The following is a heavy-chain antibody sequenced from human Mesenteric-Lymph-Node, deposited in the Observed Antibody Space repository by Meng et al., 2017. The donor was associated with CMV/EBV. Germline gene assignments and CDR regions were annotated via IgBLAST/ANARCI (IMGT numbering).Heavy chain of an antibody. J-gene: IGHJ5*02. Sequence: SETLSLTCTVSGGSISNYYWSWIRQPPGKGLEWIGYIYYSGSTSYNPSLKSRVTISVDTSRKQFSLKLTSVTAADTAVYYCARTLDSGSYKIDPWGQGILVTVSS. CDR3: ARTLDSGSYKIDP. CDR1: GGSISNYY. CDR2: IYYSGST. V-gene: IGHV4-59*01. D-gene: IGHD1-26*01.